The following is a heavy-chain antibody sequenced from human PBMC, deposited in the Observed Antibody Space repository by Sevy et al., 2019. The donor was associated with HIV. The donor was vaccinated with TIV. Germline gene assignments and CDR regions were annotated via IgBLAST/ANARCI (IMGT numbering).Heavy chain of an antibody. CDR1: GFTFSSYW. J-gene: IGHJ6*02. V-gene: IGHV3-74*01. Sequence: GGSLRLSCAASGFTFSSYWMHWVRQAPGKGLVWVSRINSDGSSTSYADSVKGRFTISRDNAKNTLYLQMNSLRAEDTAVYYCARVWGCSGGSCYPYYYYGMDVWGQGTTVTASS. CDR3: ARVWGCSGGSCYPYYYYGMDV. D-gene: IGHD2-15*01. CDR2: INSDGSST.